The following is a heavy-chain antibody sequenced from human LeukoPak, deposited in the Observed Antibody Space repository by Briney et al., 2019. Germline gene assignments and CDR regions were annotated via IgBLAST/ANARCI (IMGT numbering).Heavy chain of an antibody. CDR2: IYTSGST. CDR1: GDSISSYY. Sequence: RASETLSLTCTVSGDSISSYYWSWIRQPAGKGLEWIGRIYTSGSTNYNPSLKSRVTMSVDTSKNQFSLKLSSVTAADTAVYYCXXXXXXXXXXGXXYYYYGMDVWGQGTTVTVSS. V-gene: IGHV4-4*07. J-gene: IGHJ6*02. CDR3: XXXXXXXXXXGXXYYYYGMDV.